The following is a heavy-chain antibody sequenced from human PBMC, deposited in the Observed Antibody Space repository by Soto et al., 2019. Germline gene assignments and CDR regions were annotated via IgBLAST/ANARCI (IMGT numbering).Heavy chain of an antibody. D-gene: IGHD4-17*01. CDR1: GFTFSSYA. CDR2: ISGSGGGT. CDR3: AKAIMTTVPWGYYYMDV. J-gene: IGHJ6*03. Sequence: GGSLRLSCAASGFTFSSYAMSWVRQAPGKGLEWVSAISGSGGGTYYADSVKGRFTISRDNSKNTLYLQMNSLRAEDTAVYYCAKAIMTTVPWGYYYMDVWGKGTTVTVSS. V-gene: IGHV3-23*01.